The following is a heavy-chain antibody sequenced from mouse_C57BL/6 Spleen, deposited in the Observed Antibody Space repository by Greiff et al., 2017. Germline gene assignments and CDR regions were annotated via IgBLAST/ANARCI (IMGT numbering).Heavy chain of an antibody. J-gene: IGHJ4*01. V-gene: IGHV1-55*01. D-gene: IGHD2-12*01. CDR1: GYTFTSYW. CDR3: ARRDRYDHYAVDY. CDR2: IYPGSGST. Sequence: VQLQQPGAELVKPGASVKMSCKASGYTFTSYWITWVKQRPGQGLEWIGDIYPGSGSTNYNEKFKSKATLTVDTSSSTAYMQLSSLTSEDSAVYYCARRDRYDHYAVDYWGQGASVTVSS.